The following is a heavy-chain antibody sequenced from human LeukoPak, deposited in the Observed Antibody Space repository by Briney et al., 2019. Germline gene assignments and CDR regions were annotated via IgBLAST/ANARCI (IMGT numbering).Heavy chain of an antibody. CDR1: GFTFSSYG. J-gene: IGHJ4*02. D-gene: IGHD2-15*01. CDR2: IWYDGNNK. CDR3: ARGYCSGTACDSDY. Sequence: GRSLRLSCVASGFTFSSYGIHWVRQASGKGLEWVAVIWYDGNNKYYAGSVKGRFTISRDTSQNTVYLQMNSLRVEDTAVYYCARGYCSGTACDSDYWGQGTLVTVSS. V-gene: IGHV3-33*01.